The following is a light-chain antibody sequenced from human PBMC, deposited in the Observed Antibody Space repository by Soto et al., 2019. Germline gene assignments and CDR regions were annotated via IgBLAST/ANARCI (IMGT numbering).Light chain of an antibody. Sequence: DIQLTQSPSFLSASVGDRVTITCRASQGIGSSLAWYQQKPGKAPKLLIYAASTLETGVPSRFSGSASGTEFTLTISGLQPEDVASYYCQQYDTYPLTFGGGTRVELK. CDR1: QGIGSS. V-gene: IGKV1-9*01. CDR2: AAS. J-gene: IGKJ4*01. CDR3: QQYDTYPLT.